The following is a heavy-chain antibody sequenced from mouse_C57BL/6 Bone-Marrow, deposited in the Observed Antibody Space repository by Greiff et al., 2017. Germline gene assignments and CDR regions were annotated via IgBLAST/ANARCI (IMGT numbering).Heavy chain of an antibody. CDR3: ARYSNLDY. Sequence: EVKLMESGGDLVKPGGSLKLTCAASGFTFSSYGMSWVRQTPDKRLEWVATISSGGSYTYYPDSVKGRFTIYSDNAKNTLYLQMSSLKSEDTAMYYCARYSNLDYWGQGTTLTVSS. CDR2: ISSGGSYT. J-gene: IGHJ2*01. CDR1: GFTFSSYG. D-gene: IGHD2-5*01. V-gene: IGHV5-6*01.